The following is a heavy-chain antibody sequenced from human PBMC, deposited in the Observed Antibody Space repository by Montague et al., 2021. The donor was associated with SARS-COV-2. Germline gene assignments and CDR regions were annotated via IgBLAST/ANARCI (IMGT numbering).Heavy chain of an antibody. CDR1: GGSISSSSYY. CDR3: ARLGRQQLVRLSGMDA. CDR2: IYYSGST. V-gene: IGHV4-39*07. D-gene: IGHD6-13*01. Sequence: SETLSLTCTVSGGSISSSSYYWGWIRQPPGKGLEWIGSIYYSGSTYYNPSLKSRVTISVDTSKNQFSLKLSSVTAADTAVYYCARLGRQQLVRLSGMDAWGQGTTVTVSS. J-gene: IGHJ6*02.